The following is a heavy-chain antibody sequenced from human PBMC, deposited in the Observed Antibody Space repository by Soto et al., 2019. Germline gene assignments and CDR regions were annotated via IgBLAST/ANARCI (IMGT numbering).Heavy chain of an antibody. CDR3: AMTREEIAARPYYYYYMDV. CDR1: GGSISSGGYY. Sequence: QVQLQESGPGLVKPSQTLSLTCTVSGGSISSGGYYWSWIRQHPGKGLEWIGYIYYSGSTYYNPSLKSRVTISVDTSNNQFSLKLSSVTAADTAVYYCAMTREEIAARPYYYYYMDVWGKGTTVTVSS. V-gene: IGHV4-31*03. J-gene: IGHJ6*03. D-gene: IGHD6-6*01. CDR2: IYYSGST.